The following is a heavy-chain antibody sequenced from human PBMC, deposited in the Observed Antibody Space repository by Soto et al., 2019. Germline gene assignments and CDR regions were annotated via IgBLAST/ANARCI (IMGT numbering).Heavy chain of an antibody. Sequence: PSETLSLTCTVSGGSISSGGYYWSWIRQPPGKGLEWIGYIYYSGSTYYNPSLKSRVTISVDTSKNQFSLKLSSVTAADTAVYYCAREVVRLPTIWFDPWGQGTLVTVSS. J-gene: IGHJ5*02. CDR3: AREVVRLPTIWFDP. D-gene: IGHD3-10*01. V-gene: IGHV4-31*03. CDR1: GGSISSGGYY. CDR2: IYYSGST.